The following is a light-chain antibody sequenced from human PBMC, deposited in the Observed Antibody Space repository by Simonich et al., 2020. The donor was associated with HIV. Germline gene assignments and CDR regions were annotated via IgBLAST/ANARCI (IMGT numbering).Light chain of an antibody. V-gene: IGKV3D-20*01. CDR2: DAS. CDR1: QSVSSSY. Sequence: EIVMTQSPVTLSVSPGERATLSCRASQSVSSSYLAWYQQKPGLAPRLLIYDASSRATGIPDRFSGSGSGTDFTLTISRLEPEDFAVYYCQQYGSSPYTFGQGTKLEIK. J-gene: IGKJ2*01. CDR3: QQYGSSPYT.